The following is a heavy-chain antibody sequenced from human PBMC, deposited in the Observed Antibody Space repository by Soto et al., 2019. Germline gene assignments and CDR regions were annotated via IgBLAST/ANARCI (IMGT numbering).Heavy chain of an antibody. D-gene: IGHD4-4*01. Sequence: QVQLLQSGAEVKKPGASGKVPCKASGYTFTSYYMHWVRLAPGQGLEWMGIINPDGGGTSYAQQFQGRVIMTRDTSTSTVYMEMSSLRSEDTAVYYCAVGGNYLSMDVWGQGTTVTVSS. CDR1: GYTFTSYY. CDR3: AVGGNYLSMDV. J-gene: IGHJ6*02. CDR2: INPDGGGT. V-gene: IGHV1-46*01.